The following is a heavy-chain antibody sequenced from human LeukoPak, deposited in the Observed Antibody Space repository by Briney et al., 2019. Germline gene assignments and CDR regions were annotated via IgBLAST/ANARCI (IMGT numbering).Heavy chain of an antibody. J-gene: IGHJ4*02. CDR3: ARSRVPAAIGYYFDY. CDR2: ISSSGSTI. D-gene: IGHD2-2*01. Sequence: GGSLRLSCAASGFTFSDCYMSWIRQAPGKGLEWVSYISSSGSTIYYADSVKGRFTISRDNAKNSLYLQMNSLRAEDTAVYYCARSRVPAAIGYYFDYWGQGTLVTVSS. CDR1: GFTFSDCY. V-gene: IGHV3-11*01.